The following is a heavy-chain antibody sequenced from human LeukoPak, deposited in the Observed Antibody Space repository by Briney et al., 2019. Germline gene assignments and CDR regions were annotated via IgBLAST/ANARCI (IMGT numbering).Heavy chain of an antibody. CDR1: AGSISSGNYY. V-gene: IGHV4-61*02. CDR2: IYTSGST. Sequence: SETLSLTCTVSAGSISSGNYYWSWIRQPAGKGLEWIGRIYTSGSTNYHPSLKSRLPISVDTSKNRFSMKLSPVTAADTAVYYCAREPRLLRNWFDPWGQGTLVTVSS. J-gene: IGHJ5*02. CDR3: AREPRLLRNWFDP. D-gene: IGHD2-15*01.